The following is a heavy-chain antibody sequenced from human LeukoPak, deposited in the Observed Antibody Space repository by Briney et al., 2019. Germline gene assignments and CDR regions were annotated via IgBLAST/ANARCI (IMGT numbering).Heavy chain of an antibody. Sequence: SETLSLTCTVSGGPISSYYWSWIRQPPGKGLEWIGYIYYSGSTNYNPSLKSRVTISVDTSKNQFSLKLSSVTAADTAVYYCARLYTYFDYWGQGTLVTVSS. J-gene: IGHJ4*02. CDR2: IYYSGST. D-gene: IGHD2-2*02. V-gene: IGHV4-59*08. CDR3: ARLYTYFDY. CDR1: GGPISSYY.